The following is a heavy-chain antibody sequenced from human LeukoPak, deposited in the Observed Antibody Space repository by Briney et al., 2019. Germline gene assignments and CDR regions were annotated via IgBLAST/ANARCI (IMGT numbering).Heavy chain of an antibody. D-gene: IGHD3-22*01. CDR3: ARDSSYYYDSSALKY. J-gene: IGHJ4*02. CDR1: AFTFSDYY. CDR2: VSVGGSTI. V-gene: IGHV3-11*04. Sequence: GRSLRLSWAASAFTFSDYYMSWVRQDPGKWLEWDSLVSVGGSTIYYADSVKGRFTISRDNAKNSLYLQMNSLRAEDTAVYYCARDSSYYYDSSALKYWGQGTLVTVSS.